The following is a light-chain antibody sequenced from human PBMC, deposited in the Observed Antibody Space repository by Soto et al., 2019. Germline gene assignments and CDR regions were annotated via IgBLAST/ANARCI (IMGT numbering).Light chain of an antibody. CDR3: QQYNSWPRT. Sequence: IVMTQSPATLSVSPGESATLSCRASQSVSSNLAWYQQKPGQAPRLLMYGASTMDSGIPARFSGSGSGTEFTLSISSLQPEDFAVYFCQQYNSWPRTFGQGTKVEIK. V-gene: IGKV3-15*01. CDR1: QSVSSN. J-gene: IGKJ1*01. CDR2: GAS.